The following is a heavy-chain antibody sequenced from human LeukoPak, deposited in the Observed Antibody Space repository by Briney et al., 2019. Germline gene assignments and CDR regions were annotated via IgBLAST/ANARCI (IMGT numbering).Heavy chain of an antibody. CDR2: ISSSSSYI. J-gene: IGHJ4*02. D-gene: IGHD7-27*01. Sequence: GGSLRLSCAASGFTFSSYSMNWVRQAPGKGLEWVSSISSSSSYIYYADSVKGRFTISRDNAKNSLYLQMNSLRAEDTAVYYCARLPHRKLLNWGWEDFIDYWGQGTLVTVSS. CDR3: ARLPHRKLLNWGWEDFIDY. CDR1: GFTFSSYS. V-gene: IGHV3-21*01.